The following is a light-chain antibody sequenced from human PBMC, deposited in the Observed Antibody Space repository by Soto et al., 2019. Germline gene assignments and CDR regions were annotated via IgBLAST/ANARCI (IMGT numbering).Light chain of an antibody. CDR2: FAS. J-gene: IGKJ5*01. CDR1: QSVSTN. Sequence: TPSLATLSVSPGERASLSGRAIQSVSTNLAWYQQKPGQPPRLLIYFASTRATAVPARFTAGGSGTEFTLTISSLQPEDFAVYYCQQRSYWPPKIPFGQGTRLEI. CDR3: QQRSYWPPKIP. V-gene: IGKV3-11*01.